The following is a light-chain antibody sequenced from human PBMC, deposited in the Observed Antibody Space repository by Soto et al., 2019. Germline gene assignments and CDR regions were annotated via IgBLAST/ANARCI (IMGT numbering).Light chain of an antibody. CDR1: QSLSSY. J-gene: IGKJ4*01. V-gene: IGKV3-11*01. CDR2: AAS. CDR3: QQRSNGLT. Sequence: EIVLTQSPATLSLSPGERTTLSCRASQSLSSYLAWYQQKPGQAPRLLIYAASNRATGITGRFSGSGSGTDFTLTISSLAHEEFAVYYCQQRSNGLTFGGGTKVVIK.